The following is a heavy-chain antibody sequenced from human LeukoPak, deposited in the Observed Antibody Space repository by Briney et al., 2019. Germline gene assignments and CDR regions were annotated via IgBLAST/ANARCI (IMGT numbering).Heavy chain of an antibody. V-gene: IGHV4-34*01. CDR2: INHSGST. J-gene: IGHJ4*02. Sequence: SKTLSLTCAVYGGSFSGYYWSWIRQPPGKGLEWIGEINHSGSTNYNPSLKSRVTISVDTSKNQFSLKLSSVTAADTAVYYCARARVWIQLIDYWGQGTLVTVSS. CDR1: GGSFSGYY. D-gene: IGHD5-18*01. CDR3: ARARVWIQLIDY.